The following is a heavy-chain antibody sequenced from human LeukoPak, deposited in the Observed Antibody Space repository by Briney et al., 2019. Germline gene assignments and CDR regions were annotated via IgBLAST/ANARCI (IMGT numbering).Heavy chain of an antibody. D-gene: IGHD1-26*01. V-gene: IGHV1-8*02. CDR3: ARVLPQKWELPGNWFDP. CDR2: MNPNSGNT. J-gene: IGHJ5*02. Sequence: ASVKVSCKASGGTFSSYAINWVRQATGQGLEWMGWMNPNSGNTGYAQKFQGRVTMTSNTSISTAYMELSSLRSDATAVYYCARVLPQKWELPGNWFDPWGQGTLVTVSS. CDR1: GGTFSSYA.